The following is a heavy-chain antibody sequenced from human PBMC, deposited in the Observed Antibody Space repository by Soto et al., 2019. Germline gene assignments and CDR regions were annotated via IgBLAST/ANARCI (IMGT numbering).Heavy chain of an antibody. V-gene: IGHV3-30*03. Sequence: QVQLVESGGGVVQPGRSLRLSCAASGFTFSSYGMHWVRQAPGKGLEWVAVISYDGSNKYYADSVKGRFTISRDNSKNTLYLQMNSLRAEDTAVYYCARDPNSDAFDIWGQGTMVTVSS. J-gene: IGHJ3*02. CDR1: GFTFSSYG. CDR2: ISYDGSNK. CDR3: ARDPNSDAFDI.